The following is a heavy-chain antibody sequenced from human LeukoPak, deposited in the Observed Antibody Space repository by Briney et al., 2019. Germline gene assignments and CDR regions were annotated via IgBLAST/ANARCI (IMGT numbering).Heavy chain of an antibody. D-gene: IGHD6-19*01. CDR2: IDASGGST. CDR1: GFTFSSYA. CDR3: AKGSCSGWYGWFAP. J-gene: IGHJ5*02. Sequence: GGSLRLSCAASGFTFSSYAMTWVRQAPGKGLEWVSSIDASGGSTYYADSVKGRFTISRDNSKNTFFLQMNTLRAADTAVYYCAKGSCSGWYGWFAPWGQGTLVTVSS. V-gene: IGHV3-23*01.